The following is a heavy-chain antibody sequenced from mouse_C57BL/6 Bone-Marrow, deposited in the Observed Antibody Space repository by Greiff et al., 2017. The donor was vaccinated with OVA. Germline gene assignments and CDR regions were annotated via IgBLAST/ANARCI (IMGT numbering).Heavy chain of an antibody. D-gene: IGHD2-12*01. V-gene: IGHV1-76*01. CDR3: ARFARYYKDEYFDV. J-gene: IGHJ1*03. CDR1: GYTFTDYY. CDR2: IYPGSGNT. Sequence: VKLMESGAELVRPGASVKLSCKASGYTFTDYYINWVKQRPGQGLEWIARIYPGSGNTYYNEKFKGKATLTAEKSSSTAYMQLSSLTSEDSAVYFCARFARYYKDEYFDVWGTGTTVTVSS.